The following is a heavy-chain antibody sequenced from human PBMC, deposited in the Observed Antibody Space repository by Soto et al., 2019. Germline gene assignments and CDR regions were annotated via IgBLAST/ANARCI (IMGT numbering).Heavy chain of an antibody. J-gene: IGHJ4*02. D-gene: IGHD1-26*01. CDR1: GYTFTSYA. CDR2: VNAGNGNT. V-gene: IGHV1-3*01. Sequence: ASVKVSCKASGYTFTSYAMHWVRQAPGQRLEWMGWVNAGNGNTKYSQKFQGRVTITRDTSASTAYMELSSLRSEDTAVYYCARDRWLGTVGATGHYWGQGTLVTVSS. CDR3: ARDRWLGTVGATGHY.